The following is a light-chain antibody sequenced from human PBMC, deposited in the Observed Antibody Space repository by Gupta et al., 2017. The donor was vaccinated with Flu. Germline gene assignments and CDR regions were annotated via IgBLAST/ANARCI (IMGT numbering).Light chain of an antibody. CDR3: ATWIDALSGPV. V-gene: IGLV1-44*01. Sequence: SSIGSATVDWYQQVPGMAPKLLIFANNQRPAGVPGRFSGSKSGTSASLAISGLQPDDEADYYCATWIDALSGPVVGGGTKLVVL. CDR1: SSIGSAT. CDR2: ANN. J-gene: IGLJ2*01.